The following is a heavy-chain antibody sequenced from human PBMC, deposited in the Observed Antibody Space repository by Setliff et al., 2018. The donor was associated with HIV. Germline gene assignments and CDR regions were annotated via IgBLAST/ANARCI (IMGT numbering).Heavy chain of an antibody. D-gene: IGHD3-10*01. CDR2: LDRGGTT. V-gene: IGHV4-4*07. J-gene: IGHJ1*01. Sequence: SETLSLTCTISGGSFGVYSWSWIRQSAGRGLEWLGRLDRGGTTAYKPSLKGRVAISVYTSRNQFSLRVTSVTAADTAVYFCASDRHSSGLGSYGRWGPGSLVTVSS. CDR3: ASDRHSSGLGSYGR. CDR1: GGSFGVYS.